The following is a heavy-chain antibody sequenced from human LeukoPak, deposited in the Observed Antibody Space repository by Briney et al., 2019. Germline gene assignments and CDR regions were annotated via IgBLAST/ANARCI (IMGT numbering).Heavy chain of an antibody. CDR2: IYYSGCT. J-gene: IGHJ4*02. CDR3: ARPKGIAAAGPFDY. Sequence: PSETLSLTCTVSGGSISSSSYYWGWIRQPPGKGLEWIGSIYYSGCTYYNPSLKSRFTISVDTSKNQFSLKLSSVTAADTAVYYCARPKGIAAAGPFDYWGQGTLVTVSS. CDR1: GGSISSSSYY. D-gene: IGHD6-13*01. V-gene: IGHV4-39*01.